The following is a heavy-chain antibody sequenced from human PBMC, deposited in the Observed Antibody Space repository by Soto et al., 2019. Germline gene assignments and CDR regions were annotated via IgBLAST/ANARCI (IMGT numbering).Heavy chain of an antibody. CDR1: GGSISNDF. Sequence: PSETLSLTCTVSGGSISNDFCNWIRQPAGKGLEWIGRIDNSGSTNYNPSLKSRITMSADTSRNQFSLKLNSVTAADTAVYYCARGGQDFWSGPFDYWGQGALVTSPQ. CDR2: IDNSGST. D-gene: IGHD3-3*01. CDR3: ARGGQDFWSGPFDY. J-gene: IGHJ4*02. V-gene: IGHV4-4*07.